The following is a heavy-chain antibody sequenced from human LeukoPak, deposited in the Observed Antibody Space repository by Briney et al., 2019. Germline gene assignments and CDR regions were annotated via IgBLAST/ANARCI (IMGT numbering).Heavy chain of an antibody. J-gene: IGHJ4*02. Sequence: KPSETLSLTCTVSGGSISSSSYYWGWIRQPPGKGLEWIGSIYYSGSTYYNPSLKSRVTISVDTSKNQFSLKLSSVTAADTAVYYCASIVVVPAAADYWGQGTLVTVSS. CDR3: ASIVVVPAAADY. D-gene: IGHD2-2*01. CDR1: GGSISSSSYY. V-gene: IGHV4-39*01. CDR2: IYYSGST.